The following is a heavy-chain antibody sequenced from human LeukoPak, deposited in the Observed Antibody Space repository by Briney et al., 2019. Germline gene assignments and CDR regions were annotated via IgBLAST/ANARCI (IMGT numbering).Heavy chain of an antibody. Sequence: PSETLSLTCTVSGGPISSSSYYWGWIRQPPGKGLEWIGSIYYSGSTYYNPSLKSRVTISVDTSKNQFSLKLSSVTAADTAVYYCASVQLGNGYYFDCWGQGTLVTVSS. V-gene: IGHV4-39*01. CDR2: IYYSGST. CDR1: GGPISSSSYY. D-gene: IGHD7-27*01. J-gene: IGHJ4*02. CDR3: ASVQLGNGYYFDC.